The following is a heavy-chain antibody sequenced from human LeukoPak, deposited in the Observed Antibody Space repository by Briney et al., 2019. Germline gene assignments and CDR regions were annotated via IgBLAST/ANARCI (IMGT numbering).Heavy chain of an antibody. D-gene: IGHD4-11*01. CDR2: ISSSSSYI. V-gene: IGHV3-21*01. Sequence: GGSLRLSCAASGFTFSSYGMNWVRQAPGKGLEWVSSISSSSSYIYYADSVKGRFTISRDNAKNSLYLQMNSLRAEDTAVYYCARDLSSNYVCAMHYWGQGTLVTVSS. J-gene: IGHJ4*02. CDR1: GFTFSSYG. CDR3: ARDLSSNYVCAMHY.